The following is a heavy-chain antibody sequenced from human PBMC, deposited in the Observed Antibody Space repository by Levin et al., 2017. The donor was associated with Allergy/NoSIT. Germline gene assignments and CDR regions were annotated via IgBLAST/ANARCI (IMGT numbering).Heavy chain of an antibody. CDR1: GGTFSSYA. D-gene: IGHD2-8*01. V-gene: IGHV1-69*13. Sequence: SVKVSCKASGGTFSSYAISWVRQAPGQGLEWMGGIIPIFGTANYAQKFQGRVTITADESTSTAYMELSSLRSEDTAVYYCARVYAIPSKDYYYYGMDDWGQGTTVTVSS. CDR3: ARVYAIPSKDYYYYGMDD. J-gene: IGHJ6*02. CDR2: IIPIFGTA.